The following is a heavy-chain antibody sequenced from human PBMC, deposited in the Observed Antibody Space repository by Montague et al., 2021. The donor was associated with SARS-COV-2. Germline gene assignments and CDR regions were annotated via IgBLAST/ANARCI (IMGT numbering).Heavy chain of an antibody. CDR2: IYYSGGI. D-gene: IGHD3-10*02. J-gene: IGHJ5*02. CDR1: GGSMSDHY. CDR3: ARAVSVRRAVYCFDP. Sequence: SETLSLTCTVSGGSMSDHYWAWIRQPPGKGLEWLAYIYYSGGINSNASLKSRVTMSVDKSKNQFPLKLTSVTAADTAVYYCARAVSVRRAVYCFDPWGQGTLVSVSS. V-gene: IGHV4-59*11.